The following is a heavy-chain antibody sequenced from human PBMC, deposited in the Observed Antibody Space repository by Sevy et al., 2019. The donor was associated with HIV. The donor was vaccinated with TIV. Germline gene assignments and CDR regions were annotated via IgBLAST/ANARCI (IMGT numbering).Heavy chain of an antibody. Sequence: SETLSLTCTVSGGSISSGAYYWSWIRQPPGKGLEWIGYIYYSGSTYYNPSLKSRGIISVDTSKNQFSLKLSSVTAADTAVYYCARSSGDYGDLNWFDPWGQGTLVTVSS. J-gene: IGHJ5*02. V-gene: IGHV4-30-4*01. CDR2: IYYSGST. D-gene: IGHD4-17*01. CDR3: ARSSGDYGDLNWFDP. CDR1: GGSISSGAYY.